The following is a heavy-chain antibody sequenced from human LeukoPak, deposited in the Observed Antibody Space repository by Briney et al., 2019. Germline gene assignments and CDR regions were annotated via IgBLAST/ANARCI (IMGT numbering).Heavy chain of an antibody. CDR1: GYTFTSYG. J-gene: IGHJ4*02. V-gene: IGHV1-18*01. Sequence: ASVKVSCKASGYTFTSYGISWVRQAPGQGLEWMGWISAYNGNTNYAQKLQGRVTMTTDTSTSTAYMELRSLRSDDTAVYYCARVREYCSSTGCSQLDYWGQGTLVTVSS. CDR2: ISAYNGNT. CDR3: ARVREYCSSTGCSQLDY. D-gene: IGHD2-2*01.